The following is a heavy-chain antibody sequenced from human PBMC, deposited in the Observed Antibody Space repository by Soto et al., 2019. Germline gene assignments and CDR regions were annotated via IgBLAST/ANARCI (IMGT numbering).Heavy chain of an antibody. CDR3: VRYRSRDYYYGMDV. J-gene: IGHJ6*02. CDR2: IYPGDSDR. D-gene: IGHD1-26*01. V-gene: IGHV5-51*01. Sequence: GESLKISCKGSGYSFDNYWIGWVRQMPGKGLEWMAIIYPGDSDRRYSPSFQGQVTISADQSISTAYLQWSSLKASDTANYYCVRYRSRDYYYGMDVWGQGTTVTVSS. CDR1: GYSFDNYW.